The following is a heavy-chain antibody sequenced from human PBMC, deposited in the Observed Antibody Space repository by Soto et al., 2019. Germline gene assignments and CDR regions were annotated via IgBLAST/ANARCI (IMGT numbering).Heavy chain of an antibody. Sequence: QVQLQESGPGLVKPSETLSLTCTVSGGSISSYYWSWIRQSPGKGLEWIGYISYSGSTKYNPSLKSRVTILVDTSKNQFSLKLGSVTAADTAVYYCARGRGDTAMAWYYWGQGTLVTVSS. CDR2: ISYSGST. J-gene: IGHJ4*02. CDR3: ARGRGDTAMAWYY. CDR1: GGSISSYY. D-gene: IGHD5-18*01. V-gene: IGHV4-59*01.